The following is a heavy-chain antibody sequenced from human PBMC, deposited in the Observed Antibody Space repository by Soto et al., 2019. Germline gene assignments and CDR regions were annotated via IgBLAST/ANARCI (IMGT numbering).Heavy chain of an antibody. CDR2: IIPIFGTA. CDR3: ARDDSGDYGKPYHFYAMDV. V-gene: IGHV1-69*12. Sequence: QVQLMQSGTEVKKPGSSVKVSCKASGGTFSSYAISWVRQAPGQGLEWMGGIIPIFGTANYAQKFQGRVTITADESTNTAYMELSSLRSEDTAVYYCARDDSGDYGKPYHFYAMDVWGQGTTVTVSS. D-gene: IGHD4-17*01. J-gene: IGHJ6*02. CDR1: GGTFSSYA.